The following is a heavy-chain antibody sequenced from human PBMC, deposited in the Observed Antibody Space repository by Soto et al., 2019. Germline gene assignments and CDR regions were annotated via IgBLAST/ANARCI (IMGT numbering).Heavy chain of an antibody. J-gene: IGHJ4*02. CDR2: IWYDGSSK. V-gene: IGHV3-33*01. CDR3: ARESGTAMVDY. CDR1: GFTFSSYG. D-gene: IGHD5-18*01. Sequence: GGSLRLSCAASGFTFSSYGMHWVRQAPGKGLEWVAVIWYDGSSKYYADSVKGRFTISRDNSKNTLYLQMNSLRAEDTAVYYCARESGTAMVDYWGQGTLVTVSS.